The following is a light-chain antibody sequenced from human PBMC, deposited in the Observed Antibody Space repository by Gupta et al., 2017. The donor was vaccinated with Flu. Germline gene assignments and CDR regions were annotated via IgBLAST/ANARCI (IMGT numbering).Light chain of an antibody. CDR3: QRANTFPLS. J-gene: IGKJ4*01. V-gene: IGKV1-12*01. CDR1: QIIAAW. CDR2: AAS. Sequence: PSSVSASVGDRVTITCRTSQIIAAWINWYQQKPGKAPKILIHAASTRPSDVPSRFSGGGYGTEYMLTISSLQAEDSGTYYCQRANTFPLSFDGGTKVEI.